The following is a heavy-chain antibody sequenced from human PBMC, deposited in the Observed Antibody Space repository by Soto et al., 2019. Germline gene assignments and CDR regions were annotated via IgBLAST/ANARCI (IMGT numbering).Heavy chain of an antibody. CDR2: IYHSGST. V-gene: IGHV4-4*02. CDR1: SGSISSSNW. J-gene: IGHJ5*02. D-gene: IGHD2-15*01. CDR3: ARVSTVLSFIGSPIGWFDP. Sequence: SETLSLTCAVSSGSISSSNWWSWVRQPPGKGLEWIGEIYHSGSTNYNPSLKSRVTISVDKSKNQFSLKLSSVTAADTAVYYCARVSTVLSFIGSPIGWFDPWGQGTLVTVFS.